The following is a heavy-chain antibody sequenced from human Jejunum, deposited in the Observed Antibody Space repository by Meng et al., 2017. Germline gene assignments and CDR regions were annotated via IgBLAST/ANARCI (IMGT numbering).Heavy chain of an antibody. V-gene: IGHV6-1*01. CDR1: GHSVSRNSAA. Sequence: GQLQQSGPGLVKPSPTLSITWAISGHSVSRNSAAGNWIRQSPSRGLEWLGRTYYRSKWYNQYAVHVRSRITINPDTSKNQFSLHLDSVTPEDTAVYYCASWRYDHWGQGTLVTVSS. CDR2: TYYRSKWYN. D-gene: IGHD1-1*01. CDR3: ASWRYDH. J-gene: IGHJ4*02.